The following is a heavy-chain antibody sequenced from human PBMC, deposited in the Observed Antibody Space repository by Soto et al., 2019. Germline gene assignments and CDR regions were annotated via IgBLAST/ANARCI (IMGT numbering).Heavy chain of an antibody. V-gene: IGHV4-59*08. Sequence: SETLSLTCTVSGGSISSYYWSWIRQPPGKGLEWIGYIYYSGSTNYNPSLKSRVTISVDTSKNQFSLKLSSVTAADTAVYYCARHGSYCSGGSCHRAEDYYYYMDVWGKGTTVTVS. CDR3: ARHGSYCSGGSCHRAEDYYYYMDV. D-gene: IGHD2-15*01. CDR2: IYYSGST. J-gene: IGHJ6*03. CDR1: GGSISSYY.